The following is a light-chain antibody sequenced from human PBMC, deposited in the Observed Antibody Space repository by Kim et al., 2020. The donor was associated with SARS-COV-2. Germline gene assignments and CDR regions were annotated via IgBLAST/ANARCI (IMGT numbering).Light chain of an antibody. Sequence: SPGEQATLSYRARQSMSSYCVAWHQQKPGQAPSLLIHGASSKATGIPDRFGGSGSGTDFTLTINGQEPEDCAVFYCQQYGSSPPTFGQGAKGDIK. CDR3: QQYGSSPPT. V-gene: IGKV3-20*01. CDR2: GAS. J-gene: IGKJ1*01. CDR1: QSMSSYC.